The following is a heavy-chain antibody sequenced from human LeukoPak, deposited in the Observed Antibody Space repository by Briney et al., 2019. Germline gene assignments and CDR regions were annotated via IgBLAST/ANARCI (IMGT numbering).Heavy chain of an antibody. Sequence: GGSLRLSCAVSGFTSSGDWMHWVRQAPGTGLVWVSRSKNDGSSTSYADSVKGRFTISRDNAKNTLYLQMNSLRAEDTAVYYCARELPRIGGQTDASDIWGQGTMVTVS. CDR3: ARELPRIGGQTDASDI. CDR2: SKNDGSST. J-gene: IGHJ3*02. D-gene: IGHD3-16*01. V-gene: IGHV3-74*01. CDR1: GFTSSGDW.